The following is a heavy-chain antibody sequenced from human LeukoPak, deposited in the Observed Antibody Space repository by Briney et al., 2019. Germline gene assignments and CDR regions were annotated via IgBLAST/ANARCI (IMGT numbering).Heavy chain of an antibody. CDR1: GGSISSYY. CDR2: IYYSGST. CDR3: ARGLLRGYSSSWYALGLGYYYYYYMDV. D-gene: IGHD6-13*01. J-gene: IGHJ6*03. V-gene: IGHV4-59*01. Sequence: SETLSLTCTVSGGSISSYYWSWIRQPPGKGLEWIGYIYYSGSTNYNPSLKSRVTISVDTSKNQFSLKLSSVTAADTAVYYCARGLLRGYSSSWYALGLGYYYYYYMDVWGKGTTVTVSS.